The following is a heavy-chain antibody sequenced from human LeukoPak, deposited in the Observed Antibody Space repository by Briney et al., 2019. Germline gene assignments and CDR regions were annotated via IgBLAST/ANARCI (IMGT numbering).Heavy chain of an antibody. CDR3: ANGIAVAGLTEVYYYYGVDV. V-gene: IGHV3-23*01. CDR2: ISGSGGST. J-gene: IGHJ6*02. D-gene: IGHD6-19*01. Sequence: GGSLRLSCAASGFTFSSYAMSWVRQAPGKGLEWVSAISGSGGSTYYADSVKGRFTISRDNSKNTLYLQMNSLRAEDTAVYYCANGIAVAGLTEVYYYYGVDVWGQGTTVTVSS. CDR1: GFTFSSYA.